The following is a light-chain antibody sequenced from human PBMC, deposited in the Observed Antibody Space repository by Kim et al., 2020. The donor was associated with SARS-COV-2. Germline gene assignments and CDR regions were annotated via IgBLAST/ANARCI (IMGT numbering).Light chain of an antibody. CDR1: QSVSSSY. J-gene: IGKJ1*01. V-gene: IGKV3-20*01. CDR3: QQYGSSPRT. Sequence: EIVLTQSPGPLSLSPGERATLSCRASQSVSSSYLAWYQQKPGQAPMLLIYGASSRATGIPDRFSGSGSGTDFTLTISRLEPEDFAVYYCQQYGSSPRTFGQGTKVEIK. CDR2: GAS.